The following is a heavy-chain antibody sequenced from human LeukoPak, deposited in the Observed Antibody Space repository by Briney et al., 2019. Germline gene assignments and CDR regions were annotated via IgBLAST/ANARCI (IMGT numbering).Heavy chain of an antibody. CDR3: ARERIHLERRGAFDI. CDR2: IHYGGTT. J-gene: IGHJ3*02. Sequence: SETLSLTCNVSGGSISGGSYYWGWVRQTPGKGLEWIGSIHYGGTTYYNPSLRSRVAISVDTSTNQISLNLRSVSAADTALFYCARERIHLERRGAFDIWGHGTTVTVSS. V-gene: IGHV4-39*07. CDR1: GGSISGGSYY. D-gene: IGHD1-1*01.